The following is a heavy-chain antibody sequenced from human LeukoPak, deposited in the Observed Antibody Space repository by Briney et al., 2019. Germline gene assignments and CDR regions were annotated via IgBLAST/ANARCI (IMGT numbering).Heavy chain of an antibody. CDR1: GFTFSNYG. CDR2: IRYDGSDK. D-gene: IGHD4-23*01. Sequence: PGGSVRLACEASGFTFSNYGMHWVRQAPGMGLEWVAFIRYDGSDKYYADSVKGRFTISRDNSKNTLYLQMNSLRAEDTAVYHCAKDRLTTMVMGYLDFWGQGTLVTLSS. CDR3: AKDRLTTMVMGYLDF. V-gene: IGHV3-30*02. J-gene: IGHJ4*02.